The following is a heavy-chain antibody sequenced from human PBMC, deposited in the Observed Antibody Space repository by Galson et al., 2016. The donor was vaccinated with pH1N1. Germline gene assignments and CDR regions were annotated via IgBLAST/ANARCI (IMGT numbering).Heavy chain of an antibody. V-gene: IGHV3-43*01. Sequence: SLRLSCAGSGFTFHAYTMHWVRQTPGKGLEWVSLVSWDGGSTYYADYVKGRFTVSRDNSNNSLYLQMNSLRSEDTALYYCAKEIQRGSYGMDVWGRGTTVTVSS. J-gene: IGHJ6*02. CDR2: VSWDGGST. CDR1: GFTFHAYT. D-gene: IGHD3-16*01. CDR3: AKEIQRGSYGMDV.